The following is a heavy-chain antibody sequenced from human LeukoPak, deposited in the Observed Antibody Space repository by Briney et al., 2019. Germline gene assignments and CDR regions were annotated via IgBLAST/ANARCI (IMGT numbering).Heavy chain of an antibody. V-gene: IGHV3-74*01. CDR2: ISTGGSST. CDR1: GYTLCKYW. Sequence: GGSLRLSCAPSGYTLCKYWMQCVREAPGRGLVWVSRISTGGSSTNYANSVKGRFTISRDNAKNTLYLQMNSLRAEDTAAYYCARVAYDASSGRFDSWGQGTLVTVSS. CDR3: ARVAYDASSGRFDS. J-gene: IGHJ4*02. D-gene: IGHD3-22*01.